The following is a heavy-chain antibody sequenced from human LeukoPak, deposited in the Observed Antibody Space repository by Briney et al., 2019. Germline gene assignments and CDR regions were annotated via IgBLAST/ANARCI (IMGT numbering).Heavy chain of an antibody. Sequence: PSGTLSLTCAVSGGSISSSNWWSWVRQPPGKGLEWIGEMYPSGSTNYNPSLKSRVTISVDTSKNQFSLKLSSVTAADTAVYYCARYVYYYDSSGYQPTNWFDPWGQGTLVTVSS. D-gene: IGHD3-22*01. CDR1: GGSISSSNW. J-gene: IGHJ5*02. CDR2: MYPSGST. CDR3: ARYVYYYDSSGYQPTNWFDP. V-gene: IGHV4-4*02.